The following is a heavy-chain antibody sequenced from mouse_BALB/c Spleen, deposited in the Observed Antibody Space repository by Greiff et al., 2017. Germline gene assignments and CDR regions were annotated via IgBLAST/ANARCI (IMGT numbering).Heavy chain of an antibody. CDR2: IDPYYGGT. D-gene: IGHD1-1*01. CDR3: ASRGYYGSSYVNYAMDY. CDR1: CS. Sequence: CSMNWVKQCNGKSLEWIGYIDPYYGGTSYNQKFKGKATLTVVKSSSTAYMQLKSLTSEDSAVYYCASRGYYGSSYVNYAMDYWGQGTSVTVSS. V-gene: IGHV1S135*01. J-gene: IGHJ4*01.